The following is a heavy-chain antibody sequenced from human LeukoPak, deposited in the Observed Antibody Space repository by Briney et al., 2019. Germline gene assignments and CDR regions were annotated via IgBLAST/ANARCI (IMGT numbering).Heavy chain of an antibody. D-gene: IGHD1-20*01. J-gene: IGHJ6*02. V-gene: IGHV4-38-2*02. CDR1: GYSITSGYN. Sequence: PSETLSLTCAVSGYSITSGYNWGWVRQPPEKGLEWIGSIYYSGTTYYNPSLKSRVTISVDTAKNQFSLKLTSVTAADTAVYYCARDPVTGNYYYYGMDVWGQGTTVTVSS. CDR3: ARDPVTGNYYYYGMDV. CDR2: IYYSGTT.